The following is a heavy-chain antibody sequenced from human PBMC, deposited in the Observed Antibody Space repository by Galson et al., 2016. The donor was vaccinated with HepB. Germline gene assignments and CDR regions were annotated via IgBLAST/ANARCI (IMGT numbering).Heavy chain of an antibody. D-gene: IGHD2-2*01. CDR2: ISAYNGNT. CDR3: ARDPRKIRYQLLEIYYYYYAMDV. J-gene: IGHJ6*02. Sequence: SVKVSCTASGYTFTTYGISWVRQAPGQGLEWMGWISAYNGNTNYAQTLQGRVTMTTDTSTSTAYMELRSLRSEDTAVYDCARDPRKIRYQLLEIYYYYYAMDVWGQGTTVTVSS. CDR1: GYTFTTYG. V-gene: IGHV1-18*01.